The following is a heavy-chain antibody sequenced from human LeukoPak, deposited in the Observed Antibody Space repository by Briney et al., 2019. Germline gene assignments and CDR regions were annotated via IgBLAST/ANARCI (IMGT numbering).Heavy chain of an antibody. Sequence: SETLSLTCTVSGGSISSYYWSWIRQPAGKRLEWIGRIYTSGSTNYNPSLKSRVTMSVDTSKNQFSLKLSSVTAADTAVYYCARDGTYSSAYMDVWGKGTTVTVSS. CDR2: IYTSGST. CDR1: GGSISSYY. J-gene: IGHJ6*03. D-gene: IGHD1-26*01. CDR3: ARDGTYSSAYMDV. V-gene: IGHV4-4*07.